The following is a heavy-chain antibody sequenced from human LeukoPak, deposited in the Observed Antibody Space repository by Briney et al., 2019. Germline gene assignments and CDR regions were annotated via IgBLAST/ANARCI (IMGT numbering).Heavy chain of an antibody. V-gene: IGHV3-21*01. Sequence: GGSLRLSCAASGFTFSSYSMNWVRQAPGKGREWVSSISSSSSYIYYADSVKGRFTISRDNAKNSLYLQMNSLRAEDTAVYYCARDSIGPQLWFGELLVNYYYYYYGMDVWGQGTTVTVSS. D-gene: IGHD3-10*01. CDR1: GFTFSSYS. CDR3: ARDSIGPQLWFGELLVNYYYYYYGMDV. CDR2: ISSSSSYI. J-gene: IGHJ6*02.